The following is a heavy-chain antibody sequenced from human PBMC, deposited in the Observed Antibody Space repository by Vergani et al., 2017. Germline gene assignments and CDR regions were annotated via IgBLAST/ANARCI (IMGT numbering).Heavy chain of an antibody. D-gene: IGHD6-19*01. CDR1: GFTFSSYS. CDR3: AGTVAGTYYFDY. V-gene: IGHV3-21*01. CDR2: ISSSSSYI. J-gene: IGHJ4*02. Sequence: EVQLVESGGGLVKPGGSLRLSCAASGFTFSSYSMNWVRQAPGKGLEWVSSISSSSSYIYYADSVKGRFTISRDNAKNSLYLQMNSLRADDTAVYYCAGTVAGTYYFDYWGQGTLVTVSS.